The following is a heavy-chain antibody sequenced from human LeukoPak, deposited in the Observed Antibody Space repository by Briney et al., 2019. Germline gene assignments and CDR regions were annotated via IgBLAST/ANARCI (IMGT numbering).Heavy chain of an antibody. CDR2: IYPGDSET. CDR3: ARHKGYESSAFGLDGGFDF. J-gene: IGHJ3*01. V-gene: IGHV5-51*01. Sequence: GESLKISCKGSGYSFTSYWIGWVRQMPVKGLEWMGSIYPGDSETTYSPSFQGQVTISADKPISTAYLQWSSLKASDTAMYYCARHKGYESSAFGLDGGFDFWGQGTMVTVSS. CDR1: GYSFTSYW. D-gene: IGHD3-22*01.